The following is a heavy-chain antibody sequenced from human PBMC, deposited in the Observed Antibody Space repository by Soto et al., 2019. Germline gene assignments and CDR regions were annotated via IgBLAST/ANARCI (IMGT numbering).Heavy chain of an antibody. D-gene: IGHD3-3*01. V-gene: IGHV4-59*01. CDR3: ARGPPTYYDFWSGYRMDV. CDR1: GGSISSYY. Sequence: QVQLQESGPGLVKPSETLSLTCTVSGGSISSYYWSWIRQPPGKGLEWIGYIYYSGSTNYNPSLKSRVTISVDTSKNQFALKLSSVTAADTAVYYCARGPPTYYDFWSGYRMDVWGKGTTVTVSS. CDR2: IYYSGST. J-gene: IGHJ6*04.